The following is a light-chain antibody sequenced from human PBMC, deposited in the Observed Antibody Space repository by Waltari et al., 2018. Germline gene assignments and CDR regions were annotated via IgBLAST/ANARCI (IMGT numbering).Light chain of an antibody. V-gene: IGLV2-8*01. CDR1: SSDAGRYNY. J-gene: IGLJ2*01. CDR2: EVS. CDR3: SSYAGSNKVV. Sequence: QSALTQPPSASGSPGQSVTISCPGTSSDAGRYNYVSWYQQHPGKAPKLMIYEVSKRPSGVPARLSGSKSGNTASRTVSGLQAEDEADYYCSSYAGSNKVVFGGGTKLTVL.